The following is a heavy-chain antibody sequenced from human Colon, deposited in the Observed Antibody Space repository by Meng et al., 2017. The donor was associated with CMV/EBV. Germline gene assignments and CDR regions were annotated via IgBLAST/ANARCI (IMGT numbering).Heavy chain of an antibody. D-gene: IGHD1-26*01. V-gene: IGHV4-59*01. Sequence: GSLRLSCTASGGSISSYYWSWIRQPPGKGLEWIGYIYYSGSTNYNPSLKSRVTISVDTSKNQFSLKLSSVTAADTAVYYCARVNGIVGAIDAFDIWGQGTMVTVSS. CDR3: ARVNGIVGAIDAFDI. CDR1: GGSISSYY. CDR2: IYYSGST. J-gene: IGHJ3*02.